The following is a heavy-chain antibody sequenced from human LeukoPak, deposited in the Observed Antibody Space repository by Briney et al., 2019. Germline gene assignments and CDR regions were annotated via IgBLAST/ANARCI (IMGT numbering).Heavy chain of an antibody. CDR3: ARGDYGDYVPNWYFDL. V-gene: IGHV4-34*01. CDR1: GGSFSGYY. CDR2: INHSGST. J-gene: IGHJ2*01. D-gene: IGHD4-17*01. Sequence: KPSETLSLTCAVYGGSFSGYYWSWIRQPPGKGLEWIGEINHSGSTNYNPSLKSRVTISVDTSKNQFSLKLSSVTAADTAVYYCARGDYGDYVPNWYFDLWGRGTLVTVSS.